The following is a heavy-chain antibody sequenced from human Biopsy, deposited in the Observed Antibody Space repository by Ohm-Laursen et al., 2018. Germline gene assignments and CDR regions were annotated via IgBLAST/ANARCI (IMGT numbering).Heavy chain of an antibody. V-gene: IGHV4-4*07. CDR1: GDSISIYY. J-gene: IGHJ3*01. Sequence: SDTLSLTCHVSGDSISIYYWSWIRQPAGKGLEWIGRIYPGGSTNYNPSLKSRVTMSVDTSKKQLSLRLRSVTAADTAMYYCASVVLGPTNDAFDLWGQGTMVVVSS. D-gene: IGHD3-22*01. CDR3: ASVVLGPTNDAFDL. CDR2: IYPGGST.